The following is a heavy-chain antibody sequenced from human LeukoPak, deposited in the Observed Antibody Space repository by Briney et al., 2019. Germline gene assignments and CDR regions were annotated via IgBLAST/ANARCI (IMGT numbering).Heavy chain of an antibody. Sequence: PGGSLRLSCAASGFTFSSYAMSWVRQAPGKGLEWVSAISGSGGSTYYADSVKGRFTISRDNSKNTLYLQMNSLRAEDTAVYYCAKNPGYSSSWYVGYWGQGTLVTVSS. D-gene: IGHD6-13*01. CDR2: ISGSGGST. CDR3: AKNPGYSSSWYVGY. CDR1: GFTFSSYA. V-gene: IGHV3-23*01. J-gene: IGHJ4*02.